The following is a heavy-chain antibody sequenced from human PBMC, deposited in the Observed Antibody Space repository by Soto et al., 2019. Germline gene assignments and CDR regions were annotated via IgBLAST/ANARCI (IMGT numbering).Heavy chain of an antibody. CDR1: GFTFSSYA. J-gene: IGHJ4*02. CDR2: ISGSGGST. V-gene: IGHV3-23*01. D-gene: IGHD3-22*01. Sequence: EVQLLESGGGLVQPGGSLRLSCAASGFTFSSYAMSWVRQAPGKGLEWVSAISGSGGSTYYADSVKGRFTISRDNSKNTLYLQMNSLRAEDTAVYYCAKVGRDYYDSSGYYYGYWGQGTLVTVSS. CDR3: AKVGRDYYDSSGYYYGY.